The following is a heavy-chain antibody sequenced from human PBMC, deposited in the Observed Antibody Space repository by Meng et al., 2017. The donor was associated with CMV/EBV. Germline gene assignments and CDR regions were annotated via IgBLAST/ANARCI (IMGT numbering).Heavy chain of an antibody. CDR2: IYSGGSST. D-gene: IGHD6-13*01. CDR3: AKVSAAAYYFDY. Sequence: GESLKISCAASGFTFSSYAMSWVRQAPGKGLEWVSVIYSGGSSTYYADSVKGRFTISGDNSKNTLYLQMNSLRAEDTAVYYCAKVSAAAYYFDYWGQGTLVTVSS. J-gene: IGHJ4*02. CDR1: GFTFSSYA. V-gene: IGHV3-23*03.